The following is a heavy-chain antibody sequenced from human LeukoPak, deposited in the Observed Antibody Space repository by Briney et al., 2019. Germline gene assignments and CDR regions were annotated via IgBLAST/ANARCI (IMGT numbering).Heavy chain of an antibody. D-gene: IGHD5-18*01. CDR1: GGSISSYY. CDR2: IYTSGST. J-gene: IGHJ3*02. Sequence: PSETLSLTCTVSGGSISSYYWTWIRQPAGKGLEWIGRIYTSGSTNYNSSLKSRVTMSVDTSKNQFSLKLSSVTAADTAVYYCARNSYSYGRYDAFDIWGQGTMVTVSS. CDR3: ARNSYSYGRYDAFDI. V-gene: IGHV4-4*07.